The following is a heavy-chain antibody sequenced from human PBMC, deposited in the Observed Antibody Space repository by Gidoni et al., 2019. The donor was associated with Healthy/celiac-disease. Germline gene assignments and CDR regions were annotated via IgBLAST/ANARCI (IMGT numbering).Heavy chain of an antibody. J-gene: IGHJ4*02. CDR1: GGSSSSNRYH. CDR3: ARARSSSESYDYVWGSYRTTYFDY. D-gene: IGHD3-16*02. V-gene: IGHV4-39*01. CDR2: TYYSWHT. Sequence: LQLQESGPGVAKPSETLSLTCTVSGGSSSSNRYHWGWSRQPPGKGLEWSESTYYSWHTSYTPSLKSRGTISVDTSNNQFSLKLSSVTAADTAVYYCARARSSSESYDYVWGSYRTTYFDYWGQGTLVTVSS.